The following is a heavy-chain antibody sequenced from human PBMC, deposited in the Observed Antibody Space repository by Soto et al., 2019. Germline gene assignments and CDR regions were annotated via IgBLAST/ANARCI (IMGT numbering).Heavy chain of an antibody. V-gene: IGHV4-59*01. CDR1: GGSISSYY. Sequence: PSETLSLTCTVSGGSISSYYWSWIRQPPGKGLEWIGYIYYSGSTNYNPSLKSRVTISVDTSKNQFSLKLSSVTAADTAVYYCARLGGYCSGGSCYTEGTWFDPWGQGTLVTVSS. D-gene: IGHD2-15*01. J-gene: IGHJ5*02. CDR3: ARLGGYCSGGSCYTEGTWFDP. CDR2: IYYSGST.